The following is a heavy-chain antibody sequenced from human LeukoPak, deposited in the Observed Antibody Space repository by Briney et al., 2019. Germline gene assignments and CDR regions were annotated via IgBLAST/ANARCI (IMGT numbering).Heavy chain of an antibody. V-gene: IGHV4-30-2*01. J-gene: IGHJ4*02. Sequence: PSQTLSLTCAVSGGSIGSGGHSWSWIRQPPGEGLEWIGYIYHSGSTYYNPSLKSRVTISVDGSKNQFSLKLSSVTAADTAVYYCARVSTGLFDYWGQGTLVTVSS. CDR1: GGSIGSGGHS. CDR2: IYHSGST. D-gene: IGHD5/OR15-5a*01. CDR3: ARVSTGLFDY.